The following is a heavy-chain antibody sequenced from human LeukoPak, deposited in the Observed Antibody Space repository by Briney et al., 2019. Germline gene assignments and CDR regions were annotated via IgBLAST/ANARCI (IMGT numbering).Heavy chain of an antibody. CDR1: GGSISSHF. Sequence: SETLSLTCTVSGGSISSHFWTWIRQPAGKGLEWIGRIYASGSTNYHPSLKSRVTLSVATSKNQFSLKLNSVTAADTAVYYCAREGPIVGATTIDYWGQGTLVTVSS. CDR2: IYASGST. J-gene: IGHJ4*02. V-gene: IGHV4-4*07. D-gene: IGHD1-26*01. CDR3: AREGPIVGATTIDY.